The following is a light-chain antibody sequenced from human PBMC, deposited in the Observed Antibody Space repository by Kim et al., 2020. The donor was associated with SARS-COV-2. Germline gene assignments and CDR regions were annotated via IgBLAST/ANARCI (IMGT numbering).Light chain of an antibody. Sequence: PGERATLSCRASQSVSSSYLAWYQQKPGQAPGLLIYGASSRATGIPDRFSGSGSGTDFTLTISRLEPEDFAVYYCQQYGSSPPVTFGQGTRL. CDR3: QQYGSSPPVT. V-gene: IGKV3-20*01. CDR1: QSVSSSY. CDR2: GAS. J-gene: IGKJ5*01.